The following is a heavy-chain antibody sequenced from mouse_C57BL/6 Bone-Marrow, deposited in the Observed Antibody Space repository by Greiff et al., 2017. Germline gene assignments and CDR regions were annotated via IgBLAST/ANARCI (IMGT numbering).Heavy chain of an antibody. D-gene: IGHD1-1*01. CDR3: TRSLIYYGTNY. J-gene: IGHJ2*01. CDR2: IDPEDGET. V-gene: IGHV14-2*01. CDR1: GFNITDYY. Sequence: VQLQQSGAELVKPGASVKLSCTASGFNITDYYIHWVKQRTEQGLEWIGRIDPEDGETKYAPKFQDKATITADPSSNTAYLQLSSLSSEDTAVYYCTRSLIYYGTNYWGQGTTLTVSS.